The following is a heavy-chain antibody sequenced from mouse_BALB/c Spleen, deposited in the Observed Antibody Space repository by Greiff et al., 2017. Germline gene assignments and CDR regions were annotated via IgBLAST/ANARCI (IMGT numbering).Heavy chain of an antibody. J-gene: IGHJ1*01. CDR2: ISSGGSYT. CDR3: TRDHYYGSSWYFDV. CDR1: GFTFSGYT. D-gene: IGHD1-1*01. V-gene: IGHV5-6-4*01. Sequence: EVMLVESGGGLVKPGGSLKLSCAASGFTFSGYTMSWVRQTPEKRLEWVATISSGGSYTYYPDSVKGRFTISRDNAKNTLYLQMSSLKSEDTAMYYCTRDHYYGSSWYFDVWGAGTTVTVSS.